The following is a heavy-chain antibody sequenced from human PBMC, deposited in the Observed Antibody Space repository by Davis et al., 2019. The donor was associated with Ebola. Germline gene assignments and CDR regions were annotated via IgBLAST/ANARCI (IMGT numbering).Heavy chain of an antibody. D-gene: IGHD1-20*01. J-gene: IGHJ3*02. Sequence: VSCKASANSFTSFWIGCLRHMPAKGLEWMGVIYTADSDTSYSPSFRGQVTISADKSIRTAYLQWSGLKASDTAMYYCASLRRTITGMDDAFDIWGQGTMVTVSS. CDR2: IYTADSDT. V-gene: IGHV5-51*01. CDR3: ASLRRTITGMDDAFDI. CDR1: ANSFTSFW.